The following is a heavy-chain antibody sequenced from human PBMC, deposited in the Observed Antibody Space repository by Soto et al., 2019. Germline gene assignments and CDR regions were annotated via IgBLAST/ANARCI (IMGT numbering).Heavy chain of an antibody. J-gene: IGHJ2*01. D-gene: IGHD6-19*01. Sequence: GGSLRLSCAASGFTFSSYWMSWVRQAPGKGLEWVANIKQDGSEKYYVDSVKGRFTISRDNAKNSLYLQMNSLRAEDTAVYYCARDGGQWLVLYGWYFDLWGRGTLVTVSS. CDR3: ARDGGQWLVLYGWYFDL. CDR1: GFTFSSYW. CDR2: IKQDGSEK. V-gene: IGHV3-7*01.